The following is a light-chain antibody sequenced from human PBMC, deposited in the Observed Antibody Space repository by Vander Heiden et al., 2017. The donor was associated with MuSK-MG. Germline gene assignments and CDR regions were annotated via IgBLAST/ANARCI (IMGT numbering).Light chain of an antibody. J-gene: IGLJ1*01. CDR2: DVS. Sequence: QSALTQPASVSGSPGQSITIPCPGTSSDVGGYNYVSWYQQHPGKAPKVMIYDVSNRPSGVSNRFSGSKSGSTASLTISGLQAEDEADYYCSSYTSSSTFVFGTGTKVTVL. CDR3: SSYTSSSTFV. V-gene: IGLV2-14*03. CDR1: SSDVGGYNY.